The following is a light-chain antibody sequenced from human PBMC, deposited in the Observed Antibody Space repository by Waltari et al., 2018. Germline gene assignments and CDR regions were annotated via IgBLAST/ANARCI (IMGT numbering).Light chain of an antibody. J-gene: IGLJ1*01. CDR2: EVS. CDR1: DSDVSASYL. Sequence: QSALTPPASVSGSPGQSITISCSGTDSDVSASYLVSWYQQHPGKAPHLIIYEVSNRPSGISNRFSASKSGNTASLTISGLQAEDEADYYCSSYTTSSAPGVFGTGTRVTVL. V-gene: IGLV2-14*01. CDR3: SSYTTSSAPGV.